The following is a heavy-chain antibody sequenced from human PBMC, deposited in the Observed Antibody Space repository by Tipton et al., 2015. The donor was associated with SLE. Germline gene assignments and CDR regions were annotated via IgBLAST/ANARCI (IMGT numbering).Heavy chain of an antibody. J-gene: IGHJ6*03. CDR3: ARDRVYSSSYYMDV. D-gene: IGHD6-13*01. CDR1: GASIGSRAYY. CDR2: VYDSGIT. Sequence: GLVKPSETLSLTCIVSGASIGSRAYYWGCIRQSPGKGLEWIGSVYDSGITYYSPSLKSRVTISVDTSNNQFSLELSSVTAADTAVYYCARDRVYSSSYYMDVWGKGTTVTVSS. V-gene: IGHV4-39*07.